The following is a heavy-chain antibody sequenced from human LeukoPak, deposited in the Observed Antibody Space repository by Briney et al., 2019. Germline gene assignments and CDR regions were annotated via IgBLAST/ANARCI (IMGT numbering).Heavy chain of an antibody. D-gene: IGHD7-27*01. CDR1: GFTFSTYT. CDR2: IGNNGGGI. V-gene: IGHV3-23*01. CDR3: AVDPNWGTHS. Sequence: GGSLRLSCAASGFTFSTYTMYWVRHPPGKRLEWVSIIGNNGGGIHYADSVKGRFTISRDNFKNALYLQMNSLRVEDTAVYYCAVDPNWGTHSWGQGVLVTVSS. J-gene: IGHJ4*02.